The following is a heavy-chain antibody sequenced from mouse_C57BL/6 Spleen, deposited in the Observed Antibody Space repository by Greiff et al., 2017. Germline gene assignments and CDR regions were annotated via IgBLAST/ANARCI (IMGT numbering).Heavy chain of an antibody. CDR3: ARRDYYKNNFDY. J-gene: IGHJ2*01. CDR1: GFTFSDYG. CDR2: ISSGSSTI. D-gene: IGHD2-12*01. V-gene: IGHV5-17*01. Sequence: EVQRVESGGGLVKPGGSLKLSCAASGFTFSDYGMHWVRQAPEKGLEWVAYISSGSSTIYYADTVKGRVTISRDNAKNTLFLQMTSLRSEDTAMYYCARRDYYKNNFDYWGQGTTLTVSS.